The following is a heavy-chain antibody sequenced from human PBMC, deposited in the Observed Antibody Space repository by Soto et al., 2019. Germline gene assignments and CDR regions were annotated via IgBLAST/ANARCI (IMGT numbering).Heavy chain of an antibody. CDR2: IIPLLGIT. D-gene: IGHD1-20*01. J-gene: IGHJ1*01. CDR1: GGTFSGYA. Sequence: QAQLMQSGAEVKKPGSSVKVSCKASGGTFSGYAINWVRQAPGQGLEWMGGIIPLLGITDYGQKLQGRITIAADESTGTAYMDLRGLRSEDTAVYYCARDPRSITGTTSSEDLQHWGQGTLVSVSS. CDR3: ARDPRSITGTTSSEDLQH. V-gene: IGHV1-69*01.